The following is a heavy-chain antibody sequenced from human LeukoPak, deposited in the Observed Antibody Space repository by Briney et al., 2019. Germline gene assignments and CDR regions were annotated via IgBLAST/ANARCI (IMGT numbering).Heavy chain of an antibody. CDR3: ARSPEEWTYYYYYYYMDV. CDR2: TYYRSKWYN. CDR1: GDSVSSNSAA. V-gene: IGHV6-1*01. J-gene: IGHJ6*03. Sequence: SQTLSLTCAISGDSVSSNSAAWNWIRQSPSRGLEWLGRTYYRSKWYNDYAVSVKSRITINPDTSKNQFSLQLNSVTPEDTAVYYCARSPEEWTYYYYYYYMDVWGKGTTVTVSS. D-gene: IGHD3-3*01.